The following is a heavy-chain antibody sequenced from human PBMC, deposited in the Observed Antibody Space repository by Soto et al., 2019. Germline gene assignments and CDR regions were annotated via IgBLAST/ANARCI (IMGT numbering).Heavy chain of an antibody. CDR1: GFSLSTSGVG. J-gene: IGHJ6*02. Sequence: QITLKESGPTLVKPTQTLTLTCTFSGFSLSTSGVGVGWIRQPPGKALEWLALIYWDDDKRYSPSLKSRLTITKDTSKNQVVLTMTNMDPVDTATYYCALTARYSSSWYRYYYYGMDVWGQGTTVTVSS. CDR2: IYWDDDK. D-gene: IGHD6-13*01. CDR3: ALTARYSSSWYRYYYYGMDV. V-gene: IGHV2-5*02.